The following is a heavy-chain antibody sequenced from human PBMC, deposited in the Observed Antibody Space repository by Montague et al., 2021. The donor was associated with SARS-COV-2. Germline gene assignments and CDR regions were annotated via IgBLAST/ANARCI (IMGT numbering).Heavy chain of an antibody. Sequence: SETLSLTYTVSGGSISSSYWTWIRQPPGKGLEWIGYIYYSGSTSYNPSLKSRVTMSVDTSKNQFSLRLSSVTAADTAVYYCARSSGSYSTFDFWGQGTLVTVSS. V-gene: IGHV4-59*08. CDR3: ARSSGSYSTFDF. CDR1: GGSISSSY. D-gene: IGHD3-10*01. J-gene: IGHJ4*02. CDR2: IYYSGST.